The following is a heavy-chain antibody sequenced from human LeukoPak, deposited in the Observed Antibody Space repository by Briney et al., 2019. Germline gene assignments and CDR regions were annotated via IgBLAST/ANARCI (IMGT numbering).Heavy chain of an antibody. Sequence: ASVKVSCKASGYTFTGYYMHWVRQAPGQGLEWMGWISAYNANTTYAQKLQGRVAMTRDTSTSTAYMELRSLRSDDTAVYYCARDGHRMYYYESSDYRFDSWGQGTLVTVSS. CDR1: GYTFTGYY. D-gene: IGHD3-22*01. V-gene: IGHV1-18*04. J-gene: IGHJ4*02. CDR2: ISAYNANT. CDR3: ARDGHRMYYYESSDYRFDS.